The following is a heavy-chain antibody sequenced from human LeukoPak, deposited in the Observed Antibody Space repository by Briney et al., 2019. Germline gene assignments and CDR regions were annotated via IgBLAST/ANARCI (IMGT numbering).Heavy chain of an antibody. Sequence: PGGSLRLSCAASGFTFSSYEMNWVRQAPGKGLEWVSYISSSGSTIYYADSVKGRFTISRDNSKNTLYLQMGSLRAEDMAVYYCAIEASIAAAGISMDVWGKGTTVTVSS. CDR2: ISSSGSTI. V-gene: IGHV3-48*03. D-gene: IGHD6-13*01. CDR3: AIEASIAAAGISMDV. CDR1: GFTFSSYE. J-gene: IGHJ6*03.